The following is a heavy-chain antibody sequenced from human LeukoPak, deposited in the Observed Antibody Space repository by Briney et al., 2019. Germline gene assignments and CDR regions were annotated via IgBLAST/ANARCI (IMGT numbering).Heavy chain of an antibody. V-gene: IGHV4-39*01. CDR2: IYYSGST. CDR3: ARYSYGGMDV. Sequence: SETLSLTCTVSGVSISSSSYYWGWIRQPPGKGLEWIGSIYYSGSTYYNPSLKSRFTISVDTSKNQFSLKLSSVTAADTAVYYCARYSYGGMDVWGQGTTVTVSS. J-gene: IGHJ6*02. CDR1: GVSISSSSYY. D-gene: IGHD5-18*01.